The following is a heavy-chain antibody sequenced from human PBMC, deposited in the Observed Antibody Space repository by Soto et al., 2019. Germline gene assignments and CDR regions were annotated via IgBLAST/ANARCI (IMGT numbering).Heavy chain of an antibody. J-gene: IGHJ5*02. CDR3: ARLRGARYCSSTSCPNWFDP. D-gene: IGHD2-2*01. CDR1: GYSFTSYW. Sequence: GESLKISCKGSGYSFTSYWIGWVRQMPGKGLEWMGIIYPGDSDTRYSPSFQGQVTISADKSIGTAYLQWSSLKASDTAMYYCARLRGARYCSSTSCPNWFDPWGQGTLVTVSS. CDR2: IYPGDSDT. V-gene: IGHV5-51*01.